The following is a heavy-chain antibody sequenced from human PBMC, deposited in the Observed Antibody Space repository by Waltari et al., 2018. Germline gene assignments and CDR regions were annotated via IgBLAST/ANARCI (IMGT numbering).Heavy chain of an antibody. CDR1: GGSFSGYY. D-gene: IGHD6-13*01. Sequence: QVQLQQWGAGLLKPSETLSLTCAVYGGSFSGYYWSWIRQPPGKGLEWVGEINHRGSTNYNPSLKSRDTISGDTSKNQVSLKLSSVTAADTAVYYCARRVRWAAAGSQSYYYYMDVWGKGTTVTVSS. CDR2: INHRGST. J-gene: IGHJ6*03. V-gene: IGHV4-34*01. CDR3: ARRVRWAAAGSQSYYYYMDV.